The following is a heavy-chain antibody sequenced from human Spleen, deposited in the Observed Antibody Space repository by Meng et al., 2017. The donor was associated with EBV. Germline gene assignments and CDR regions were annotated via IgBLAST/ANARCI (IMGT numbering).Heavy chain of an antibody. V-gene: IGHV3-23*04. CDR2: ISGSGGRT. CDR3: AKIREDYYDHSCFDS. D-gene: IGHD3-22*01. J-gene: IGHJ4*02. Sequence: EAALGEFGGGLAQPGGALSVSCAASGFNFRRYSMRWVRQAPEKGLEWVSGISGSGGRTTYADSVRGRFTMSRDNSENTLYLQMNSLRAEDTAVYYCAKIREDYYDHSCFDSWGQGTLVTVSS. CDR1: GFNFRRYS.